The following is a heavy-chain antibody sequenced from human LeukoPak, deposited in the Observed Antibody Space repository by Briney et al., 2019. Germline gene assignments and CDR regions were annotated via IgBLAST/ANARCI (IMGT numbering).Heavy chain of an antibody. V-gene: IGHV3-74*01. D-gene: IGHD2-15*01. CDR2: LNNDGSST. CDR3: ARIAWDAFDI. CDR1: GFTFSSYW. Sequence: GGSLRLSCAASGFTFSSYWMHWVRQAPGKGLVWVSRLNNDGSSTNYADSVKGRFTISRDNAKNTLYLQVNSLRAEDTAVYYCARIAWDAFDIWGQGTMVTVSS. J-gene: IGHJ3*02.